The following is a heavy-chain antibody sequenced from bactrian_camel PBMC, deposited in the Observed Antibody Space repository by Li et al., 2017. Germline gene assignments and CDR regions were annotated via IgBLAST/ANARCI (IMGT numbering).Heavy chain of an antibody. Sequence: QLVESGGGLVQPGGSLRLSCAASGFTFTTHAMAWVRQAPGKGLEWVSSMTTAGGGRTYYADFVKGRFAISRDNAKNTLYLELNNQKTEDTAMYHCGLGLYYTLDSPNVRGQGTQVTVS. CDR1: GFTFTTHA. V-gene: IGHV3S30*01. CDR3: GLGLYYTLDSPNV. CDR2: MTTAGGGRT. D-gene: IGHD2*01. J-gene: IGHJ4*01.